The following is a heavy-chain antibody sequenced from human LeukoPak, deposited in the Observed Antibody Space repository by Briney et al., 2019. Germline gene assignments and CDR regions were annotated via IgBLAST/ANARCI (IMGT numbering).Heavy chain of an antibody. CDR2: IYHSGST. J-gene: IGHJ4*02. V-gene: IGHV4-30-2*01. CDR3: ARGVVAGPSYYFDY. CDR1: GGSISSGGYS. Sequence: SETLSLTCAVSGGSISSGGYSWSWIRQPPGTGLEWIGYIYHSGSTYYNPSLKSRVTISVDRSKNQFSLKLSSVTAADTAVYYCARGVVAGPSYYFDYWGQGTLVTVSS. D-gene: IGHD6-19*01.